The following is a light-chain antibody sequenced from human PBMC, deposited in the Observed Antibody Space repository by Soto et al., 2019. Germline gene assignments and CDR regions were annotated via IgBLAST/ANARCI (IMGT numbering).Light chain of an antibody. V-gene: IGLV2-8*01. CDR3: SSYAGSNNFRYV. CDR2: EVS. Sequence: QPVLTQPPSGTGSPGGSVPISRTETSIDVGGYNYVSWYQQHPGKAPKLMIYEVSKRPSGVPDRFSGSKSGNTASLTVSGLQAEDEAGYYCSSYAGSNNFRYVFGTGTKVTVL. J-gene: IGLJ1*01. CDR1: SIDVGGYNY.